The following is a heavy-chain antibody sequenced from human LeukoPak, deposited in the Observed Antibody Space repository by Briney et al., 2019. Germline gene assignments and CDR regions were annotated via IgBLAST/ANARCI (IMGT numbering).Heavy chain of an antibody. CDR3: AKDRGNNYGYDYYGVDV. CDR2: ISASGDST. Sequence: GGSLRLSCAASGFTFNNYAMSWVRQAPGKGLEWVPGISASGDSTYYADSVKGRFTISRHNSKNTLYLQMNALRAGDTAIYYCAKDRGNNYGYDYYGVDVWGQGTTVTVSS. CDR1: GFTFNNYA. V-gene: IGHV3-23*01. J-gene: IGHJ6*02. D-gene: IGHD3-10*01.